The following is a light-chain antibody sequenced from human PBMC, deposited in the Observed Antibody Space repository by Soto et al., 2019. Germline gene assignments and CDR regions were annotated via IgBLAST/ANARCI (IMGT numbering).Light chain of an antibody. V-gene: IGKV3-20*01. CDR3: QQFGRYRT. CDR2: GAS. Sequence: EIVLTQSPGTLSLSPGERATLSCRASQSVSSSYLAWYQQKPGQAPRLLIYGASSRATGIPDRFSGSGSGTDFTLSISRLEPEDFAVYYCQQFGRYRTFGQGTKVEI. CDR1: QSVSSSY. J-gene: IGKJ1*01.